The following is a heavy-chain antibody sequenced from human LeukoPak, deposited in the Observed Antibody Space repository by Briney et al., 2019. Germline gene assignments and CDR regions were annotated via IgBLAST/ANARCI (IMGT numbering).Heavy chain of an antibody. CDR2: ITGSGDGT. CDR1: GFTFSNYA. V-gene: IGHV3-23*01. J-gene: IGHJ4*02. Sequence: PGGSLRLSCAASGFTFSNYAMVWVRQAPGKRLEWISSITGSGDGTYYADSVRGRFTISRDNSENTLFLQVNSLRAEDTAVYFCVKGFVHPTYYFDYWGQGTLVTVSS. D-gene: IGHD3-10*01. CDR3: VKGFVHPTYYFDY.